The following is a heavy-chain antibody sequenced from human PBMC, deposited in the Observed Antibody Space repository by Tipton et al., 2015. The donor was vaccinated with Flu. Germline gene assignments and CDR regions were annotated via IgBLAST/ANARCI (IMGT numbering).Heavy chain of an antibody. CDR3: ASSYYYGSGSPRDYYYYGMDV. V-gene: IGHV4-34*01. Sequence: GLVKPSETLSLTCAVYGGSFSGYYWSWIRQPPGKGLEWIGEINHSGSTNYNPSLKSRVTISVDTSKNQFSLKLSSVTAADTAVYYCASSYYYGSGSPRDYYYYGMDVWGQGTTVTVSS. CDR2: INHSGST. CDR1: GGSFSGYY. D-gene: IGHD3-10*01. J-gene: IGHJ6*02.